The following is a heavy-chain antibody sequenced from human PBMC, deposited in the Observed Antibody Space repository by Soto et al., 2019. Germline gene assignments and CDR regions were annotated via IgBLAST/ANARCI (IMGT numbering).Heavy chain of an antibody. Sequence: LRLSCTPSGFTFRNYGLHWVRQAPGKGLEWVALISYDGDNKYYTDSVRGRFTVSRDNFKNTLFLQMNSLRAEDTAVYYCAALSGYIYGYSMYRGKGTLVTVSS. J-gene: IGHJ4*02. D-gene: IGHD5-18*01. V-gene: IGHV3-30*03. CDR1: GFTFRNYG. CDR3: AALSGYIYGYSMY. CDR2: ISYDGDNK.